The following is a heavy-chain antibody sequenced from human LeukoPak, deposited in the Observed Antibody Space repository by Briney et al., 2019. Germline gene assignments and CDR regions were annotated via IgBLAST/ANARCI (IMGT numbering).Heavy chain of an antibody. CDR2: INPNSGGT. V-gene: IGHV1-2*06. Sequence: ASVKVSCKASGYTFTGYYMHWVRQAPGRGLEWMGRINPNSGGTNYAQKFQGRVTMTRDTSISTAYMELSRLRSDDTAVYYCARSHCSGGSCYRDGDFDYWGQGTLVTVSS. J-gene: IGHJ4*02. CDR1: GYTFTGYY. D-gene: IGHD2-15*01. CDR3: ARSHCSGGSCYRDGDFDY.